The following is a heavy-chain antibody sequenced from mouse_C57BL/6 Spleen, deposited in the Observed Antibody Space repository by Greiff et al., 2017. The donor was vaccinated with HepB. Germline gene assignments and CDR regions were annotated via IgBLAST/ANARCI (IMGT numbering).Heavy chain of an antibody. CDR2: INPNNGGT. J-gene: IGHJ2*01. D-gene: IGHD2-14*01. V-gene: IGHV1-18*01. Sequence: VVKPGASVKIPCQASGYTFTDYNMDWVKQSHGKSLEWIGDINPNNGGTIYNQKFKGKATLTVDKSSSTAYMELRSLTSEDTAVYYCARYPGYDDGFDYWGQGTTLTVSS. CDR1: GYTFTDYN. CDR3: ARYPGYDDGFDY.